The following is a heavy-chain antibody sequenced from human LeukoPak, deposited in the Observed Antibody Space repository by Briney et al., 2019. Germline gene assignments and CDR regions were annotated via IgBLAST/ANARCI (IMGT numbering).Heavy chain of an antibody. D-gene: IGHD3-10*01. CDR1: GGSFSGYY. Sequence: SETLSVTCAVYGGSFSGYYWSWIRQPPGKGLEWIGEINHSGSTNYNPSLKSRVTISVDTSKNQFSLKLSSVTATDTAVYYCARGLSPSDFDYWGQGTLLTVSS. V-gene: IGHV4-34*01. J-gene: IGHJ4*02. CDR3: ARGLSPSDFDY. CDR2: INHSGST.